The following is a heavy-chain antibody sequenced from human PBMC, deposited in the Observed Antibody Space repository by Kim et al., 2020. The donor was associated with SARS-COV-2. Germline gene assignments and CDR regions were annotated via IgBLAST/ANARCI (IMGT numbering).Heavy chain of an antibody. CDR2: IYYSGST. Sequence: SETLSLTCTVSGGSISSSSYYWGWIRQPPGKGLEWIGSIYYSGSTYYNPSLKSRVTISVDTSKNQFSLKLSSVTAADTAVYYCARHVGIAVAGKRWFDPWGQGTLVTVSS. V-gene: IGHV4-39*01. CDR3: ARHVGIAVAGKRWFDP. D-gene: IGHD6-19*01. CDR1: GGSISSSSYY. J-gene: IGHJ5*02.